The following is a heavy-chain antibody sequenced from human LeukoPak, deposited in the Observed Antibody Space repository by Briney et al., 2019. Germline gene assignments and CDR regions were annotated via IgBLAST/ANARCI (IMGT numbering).Heavy chain of an antibody. D-gene: IGHD3-10*01. J-gene: IGHJ4*02. CDR3: ARAGYYGSGNDY. Sequence: SETLSLTCAVYGGSLNDYLWSWIRQPPGQGLEWIGEVGHSGTTNYNPSLKSRVTISVDTSKNQFSLKLSSVTAADTAVYYCARAGYYGSGNDYWGQGTLVTVSS. V-gene: IGHV4-34*01. CDR2: VGHSGTT. CDR1: GGSLNDYL.